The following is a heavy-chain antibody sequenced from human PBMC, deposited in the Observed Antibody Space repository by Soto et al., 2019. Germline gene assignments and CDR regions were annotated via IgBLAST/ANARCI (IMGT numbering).Heavy chain of an antibody. CDR3: TGDPREYQLLQYYYMDV. CDR2: IRSKAYGGTT. V-gene: IGHV3-49*03. D-gene: IGHD2-2*01. J-gene: IGHJ6*03. CDR1: GFTFGDYA. Sequence: PGGSLRLSCTASGFTFGDYAMSWFRQAPGKGLEWVGFIRSKAYGGTTEYAASVKGRFTISRDDSKSIAYLQMNSLKTEDTAVYYCTGDPREYQLLQYYYMDVWGKGTTVSVSS.